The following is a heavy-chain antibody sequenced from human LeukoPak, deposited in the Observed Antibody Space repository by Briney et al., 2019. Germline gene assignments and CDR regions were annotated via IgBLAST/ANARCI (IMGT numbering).Heavy chain of an antibody. J-gene: IGHJ3*02. Sequence: GGSLRLSCAASGFTFSSYWMSWVRQAPGKGLEWVANIKQDGSEKYCVDSVKGRFTISRDNAKNSLYLQVSSLRAEDTAVYYCARTYSSGWPRAFDIWGQGTMVTVSS. D-gene: IGHD6-19*01. CDR3: ARTYSSGWPRAFDI. CDR2: IKQDGSEK. CDR1: GFTFSSYW. V-gene: IGHV3-7*01.